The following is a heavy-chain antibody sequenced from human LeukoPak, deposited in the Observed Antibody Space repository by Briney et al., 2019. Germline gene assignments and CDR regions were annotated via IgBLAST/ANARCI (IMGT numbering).Heavy chain of an antibody. CDR1: GFTFSNYG. CDR2: ISYDGSNQ. CDR3: AKDISITMIRPGAFDV. J-gene: IGHJ3*01. V-gene: IGHV3-30*18. D-gene: IGHD3-10*01. Sequence: GGSLRLSCAGYGFTFSNYGMHWVRQAPGKGLEWEAVISYDGSNQYSAESVKGRFTVSRDNSKNTLHLQMNSLRAEDTAVYYCAKDISITMIRPGAFDVWGQGTMVTVSS.